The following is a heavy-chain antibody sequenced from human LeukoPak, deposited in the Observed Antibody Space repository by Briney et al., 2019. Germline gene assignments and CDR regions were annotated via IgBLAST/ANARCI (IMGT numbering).Heavy chain of an antibody. CDR1: GYTFTGYY. D-gene: IGHD3-22*01. CDR3: ATISRVDSSGYQTKNPLDY. J-gene: IGHJ4*02. Sequence: ASVKVSCKASGYTFTGYYMHWVRQAPGQGLEWMGWINPNSGGTNYAQKFQGRVTMTRDTSISTAYMELSRLRSDDTAVYYCATISRVDSSGYQTKNPLDYWGQGTLVTVSS. CDR2: INPNSGGT. V-gene: IGHV1-2*02.